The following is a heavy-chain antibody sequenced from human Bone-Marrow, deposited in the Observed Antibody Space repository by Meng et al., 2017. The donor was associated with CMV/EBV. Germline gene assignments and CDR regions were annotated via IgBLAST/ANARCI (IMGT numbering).Heavy chain of an antibody. Sequence: GGSLRLTCAVYGGSFSGYYWSWIRQAPGKGLQWVSSISGSSTVTYYADSVKGRFTISRDNYNNTLHLQMNSLRADDTAVYYCVKGWQQLGDSWGQGTLVTVSS. V-gene: IGHV3-23*01. CDR2: ISGSSTVT. J-gene: IGHJ4*02. D-gene: IGHD4-23*01. CDR1: GGSFSGYY. CDR3: VKGWQQLGDS.